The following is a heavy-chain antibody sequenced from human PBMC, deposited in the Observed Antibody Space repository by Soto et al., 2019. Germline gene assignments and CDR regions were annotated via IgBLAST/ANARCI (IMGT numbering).Heavy chain of an antibody. D-gene: IGHD3-3*01. V-gene: IGHV3-21*01. Sequence: PGGSLRLSCAASGFTFSSYSMNWVRQAPGKGLEWVSCIGSSSSYTYYADSVKGRFTISRDNAKNSLYLQMNSLRAEDTAVYYCTRDRAMLEGGWHSFHNGMDVWGHGTTVTVS. CDR1: GFTFSSYS. CDR3: TRDRAMLEGGWHSFHNGMDV. CDR2: IGSSSSYT. J-gene: IGHJ6*02.